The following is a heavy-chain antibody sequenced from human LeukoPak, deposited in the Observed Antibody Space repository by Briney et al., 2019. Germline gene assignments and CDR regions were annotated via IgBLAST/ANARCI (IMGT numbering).Heavy chain of an antibody. J-gene: IGHJ4*02. CDR3: ARDYIAYDPLDY. CDR2: ISSRSTSI. CDR1: GFTFSSYD. D-gene: IGHD3-3*01. V-gene: IGHV3-21*01. Sequence: GGSLRLSCAASGFTFSSYDMNWVRQAPGEGLEWVSSISSRSTSIYYADSVKGRFTISRDNAKNSLYLQMNSLRAEDTAVYWCARDYIAYDPLDYWGQGTLVTVSS.